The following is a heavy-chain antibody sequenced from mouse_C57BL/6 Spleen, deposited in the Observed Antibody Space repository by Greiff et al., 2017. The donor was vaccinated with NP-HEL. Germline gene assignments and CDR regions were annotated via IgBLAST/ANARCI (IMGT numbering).Heavy chain of an antibody. V-gene: IGHV1-82*01. J-gene: IGHJ2*01. Sequence: QVQLKESGPELVKPGASVKISCKASGYAFSSSWMNWVKQRPGKGLEWIGRIYPGDGDTNYNGKFKGKATLTADKSSSTAYMQLSSLTSEDSAVYFCARKGPNWDYFDYWGQGTTLTVSS. CDR1: GYAFSSSW. CDR2: IYPGDGDT. D-gene: IGHD4-1*01. CDR3: ARKGPNWDYFDY.